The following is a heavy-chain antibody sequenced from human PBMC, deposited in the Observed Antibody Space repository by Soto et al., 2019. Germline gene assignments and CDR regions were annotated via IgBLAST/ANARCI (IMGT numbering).Heavy chain of an antibody. CDR2: IKSKTDGGTT. CDR1: GFTFSNAW. V-gene: IGHV3-15*01. CDR3: TTGLPLMITPGGYYYMDV. Sequence: GGSLRLSCAASGFTFSNAWMSWVRQAPGKGLEWVGRIKSKTDGGTTDYAAPVKGRFTISRDDSKNTLYLQMNSLKTEDTAVYYCTTGLPLMITPGGYYYMDVWGKGTTVTVSS. D-gene: IGHD3-16*01. J-gene: IGHJ6*03.